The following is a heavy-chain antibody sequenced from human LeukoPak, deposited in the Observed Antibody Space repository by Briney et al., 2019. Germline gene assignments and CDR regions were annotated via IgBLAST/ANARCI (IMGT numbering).Heavy chain of an antibody. D-gene: IGHD3-22*01. CDR1: GFTFSSYG. CDR2: IWYDGSNK. J-gene: IGHJ4*02. V-gene: IGHV3-33*01. Sequence: PGRSLRLSCAASGFTFSSYGMHWVRQAPGKGLEWVAVIWYDGSNKYYADSVKGRFTISRDNSKNTLYLQMNSLRAEDTAVYYCARDLRLDYYDSSVYSDYWGQGTLVTVSS. CDR3: ARDLRLDYYDSSVYSDY.